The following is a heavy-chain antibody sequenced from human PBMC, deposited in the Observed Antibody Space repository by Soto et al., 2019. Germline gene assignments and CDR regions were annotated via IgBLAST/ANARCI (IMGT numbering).Heavy chain of an antibody. Sequence: SETLSLTCAVYGGSFSGYYWSWIRQPPGKGLEWIGEINHSGSTNYNPSLKSRVTISVDTSKNQFSLKLSSVTAADTAVYYCARGMGHDDFWGGYLSYWGQGTLVTVSS. V-gene: IGHV4-34*01. CDR2: INHSGST. D-gene: IGHD3-3*01. CDR3: ARGMGHDDFWGGYLSY. J-gene: IGHJ4*02. CDR1: GGSFSGYY.